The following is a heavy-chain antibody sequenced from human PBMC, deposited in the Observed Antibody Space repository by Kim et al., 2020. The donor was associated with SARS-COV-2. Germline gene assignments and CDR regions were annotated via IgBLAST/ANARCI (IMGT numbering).Heavy chain of an antibody. J-gene: IGHJ2*01. CDR2: INHSGST. Sequence: SETLSLTCAVYGGSFSGYYWSWIRQPPGKGLEWIGEINHSGSTNYNPSLKSRVTISVDTSKNQFSLKLSSVTAADTAVYYCARGRYCSSASCYWTPWYFDLWGRGTLVTVSS. CDR3: ARGRYCSSASCYWTPWYFDL. CDR1: GGSFSGYY. D-gene: IGHD2-2*01. V-gene: IGHV4-34*01.